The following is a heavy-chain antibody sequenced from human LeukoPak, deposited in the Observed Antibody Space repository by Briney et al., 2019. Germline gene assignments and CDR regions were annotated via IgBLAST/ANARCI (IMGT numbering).Heavy chain of an antibody. D-gene: IGHD3-22*01. Sequence: ASVKVSCKASGYTFTGYYMHWVRQAPGHGLEWMGRINPYSGDTSYAQKFQGRVTMTRDTSINTAYMDLNRLRSDDTAVYYCAREADSSGYYYFDYWGQGTLVTVSS. CDR3: AREADSSGYYYFDY. CDR1: GYTFTGYY. CDR2: INPYSGDT. J-gene: IGHJ4*02. V-gene: IGHV1-2*06.